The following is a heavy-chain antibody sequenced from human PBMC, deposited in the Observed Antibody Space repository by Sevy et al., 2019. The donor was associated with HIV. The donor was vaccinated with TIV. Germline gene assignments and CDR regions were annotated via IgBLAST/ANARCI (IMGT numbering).Heavy chain of an antibody. D-gene: IGHD6-13*01. Sequence: GGSLRLSCAASGFTFDDYAMHWVRQAPGKGLEWVSGISWNSGSMGYADSVKGRFTISRDNAKNSLYLQMNSLRAEDTALYYCAMDAVAAAATLEYFQHWGQGTLVTVSS. J-gene: IGHJ1*01. CDR1: GFTFDDYA. CDR3: AMDAVAAAATLEYFQH. V-gene: IGHV3-9*01. CDR2: ISWNSGSM.